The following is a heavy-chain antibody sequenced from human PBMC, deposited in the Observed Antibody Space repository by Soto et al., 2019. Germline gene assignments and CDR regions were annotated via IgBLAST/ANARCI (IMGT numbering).Heavy chain of an antibody. V-gene: IGHV1-69*02. Sequence: QVQLVQSGAEVKKPGSSVKVSCKASGGTFSSYTISWVRQAPGQGLEWMGRIIPILGIANYAQKFQGRVTISADKSTSTAYLELSSLRSEDTAVYYCAYSHYYMDVWGKGTTVTVSS. CDR1: GGTFSSYT. J-gene: IGHJ6*03. CDR2: IIPILGIA. D-gene: IGHD5-12*01. CDR3: AYSHYYMDV.